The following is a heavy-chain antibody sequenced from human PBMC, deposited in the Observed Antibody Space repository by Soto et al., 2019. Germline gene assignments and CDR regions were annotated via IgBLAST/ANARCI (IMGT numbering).Heavy chain of an antibody. CDR2: IYYSGST. V-gene: IGHV4-39*01. J-gene: IGHJ6*03. D-gene: IGHD6-19*01. CDR3: ARGPAVHYYHYYIDV. CDR1: GGSISSSSYY. Sequence: SETLSLTCTVSGGSISSSSYYWGWTRQPPGKGLEWIGSIYYSGSTYYNPSLKSRVTISVDTSKNQFSLKLSSVTAADTAVYYCARGPAVHYYHYYIDVWGQGTTVTVSS.